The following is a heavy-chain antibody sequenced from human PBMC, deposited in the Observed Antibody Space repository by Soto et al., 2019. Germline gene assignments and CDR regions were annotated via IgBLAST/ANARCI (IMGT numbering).Heavy chain of an antibody. Sequence: GGSLRLSCAASGFTFSDYYMSWIRQAPGKGLEWVSYISSSGSTIYYADSVKGRFTISRDNAKNSLYLQMNSLRAEDTAVYYCARDYTMGLYNWFEPWGQGTLVTVSS. CDR3: ARDYTMGLYNWFEP. CDR2: ISSSGSTI. CDR1: GFTFSDYY. V-gene: IGHV3-11*01. D-gene: IGHD1-26*01. J-gene: IGHJ5*02.